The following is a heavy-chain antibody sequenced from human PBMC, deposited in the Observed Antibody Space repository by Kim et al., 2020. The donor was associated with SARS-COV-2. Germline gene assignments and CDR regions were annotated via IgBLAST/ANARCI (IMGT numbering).Heavy chain of an antibody. D-gene: IGHD3-22*01. CDR3: AKDLGAYDDSSGYYPMDY. J-gene: IGHJ4*02. V-gene: IGHV3-23*01. Sequence: KGRFTIYRDNSKNTLYLQMNSLRAEDTAVYYCAKDLGAYDDSSGYYPMDYWGQGTLVTVSS.